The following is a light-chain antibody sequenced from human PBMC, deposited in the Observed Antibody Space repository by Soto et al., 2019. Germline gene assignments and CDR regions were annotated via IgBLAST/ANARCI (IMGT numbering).Light chain of an antibody. J-gene: IGLJ1*01. Sequence: QSALTQPASVSGSPGQSITISCTGTSSDVGGYNYVSWYQQHPGKAPKLMIYDVSNRPSGVSNRFSGSKSGNTASLTISGLQTEDESDYYCSSYPGSSTNVFGTGTKVTVL. CDR3: SSYPGSSTNV. CDR1: SSDVGGYNY. CDR2: DVS. V-gene: IGLV2-14*03.